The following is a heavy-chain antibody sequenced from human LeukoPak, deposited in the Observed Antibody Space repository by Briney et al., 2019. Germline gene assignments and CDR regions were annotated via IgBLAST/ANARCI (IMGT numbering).Heavy chain of an antibody. D-gene: IGHD6-13*01. CDR2: INHSGST. V-gene: IGHV4-34*01. CDR1: GGTFSGYY. CDR3: ARAHSSGYRHCGY. Sequence: SETLSLTCAVYGGTFSGYYWTWIRQPPGKGLEWIGEINHSGSTNYNTSLKSRVTISVDTSKNQFSLNLTSVTAADTAVYYCARAHSSGYRHCGYWGQGTLVTVSS. J-gene: IGHJ4*02.